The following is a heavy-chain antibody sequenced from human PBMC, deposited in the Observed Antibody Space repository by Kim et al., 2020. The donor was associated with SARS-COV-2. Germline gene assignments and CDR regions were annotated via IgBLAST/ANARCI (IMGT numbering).Heavy chain of an antibody. CDR2: GNT. V-gene: IGHV1-8*01. CDR3: ARIGVVSSP. D-gene: IGHD2-15*01. Sequence: GNTSYATKFTGRVTMTRNTSISTAYMELSSLRSEDTAVYYCARIGVVSSPWGQGTLVTVSS. J-gene: IGHJ5*02.